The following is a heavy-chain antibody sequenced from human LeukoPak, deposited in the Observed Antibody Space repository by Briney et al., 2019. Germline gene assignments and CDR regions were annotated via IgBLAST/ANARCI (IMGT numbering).Heavy chain of an antibody. J-gene: IGHJ4*02. CDR3: ATPGHMGGYCSSTSCSPFDY. D-gene: IGHD2-2*01. Sequence: GESLKISCKGSGYSFTSYWIDCVRQMPGKGLEWMGIIYPGDSDTRYSPSFQGQVTISADKSISTAYLQWSSLKASDTAMYYCATPGHMGGYCSSTSCSPFDYWGQGTLVTVSS. CDR1: GYSFTSYW. V-gene: IGHV5-51*01. CDR2: IYPGDSDT.